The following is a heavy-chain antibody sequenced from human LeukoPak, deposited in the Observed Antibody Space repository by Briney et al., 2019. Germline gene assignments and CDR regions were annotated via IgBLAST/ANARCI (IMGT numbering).Heavy chain of an antibody. Sequence: ASVKVSCKASGGTFSNYAISWVRQAPGQGLEWMGGIIPSFPTAEYAQKFQDRVTITADKSTSTAYMELSSLRSEDTAVYYCARFRIGGYSYGYIAGFDPWGQGTLVTVSS. J-gene: IGHJ5*02. CDR2: IIPSFPTA. CDR1: GGTFSNYA. V-gene: IGHV1-69*06. D-gene: IGHD5-18*01. CDR3: ARFRIGGYSYGYIAGFDP.